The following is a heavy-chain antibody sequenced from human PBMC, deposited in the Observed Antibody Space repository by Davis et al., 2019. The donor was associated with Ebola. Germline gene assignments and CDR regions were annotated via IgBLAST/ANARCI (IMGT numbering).Heavy chain of an antibody. J-gene: IGHJ4*02. D-gene: IGHD6-19*01. Sequence: GESLKISCAASGFTFSSYWMSWVRQAPGKGLEWVANIKQDGSNKYYADSVKGRFTISRDNSKNTLYLQMNSLRAEDTAVYYCARETYSSGWYILYWGQGTLVTVSS. V-gene: IGHV3-7*01. CDR2: IKQDGSNK. CDR3: ARETYSSGWYILY. CDR1: GFTFSSYW.